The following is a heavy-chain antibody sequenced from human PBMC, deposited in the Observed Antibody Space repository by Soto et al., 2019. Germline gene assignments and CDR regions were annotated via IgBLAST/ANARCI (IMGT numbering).Heavy chain of an antibody. CDR3: ARLRRGGIGGCDY. Sequence: GGSLRLFCAASGFTFSSYWMSWVRQAPGKGLEWVANIKQDGSEKYYVDSVKGRFTISRDNAKNSLYLQMNSLRAEDTAVYYCARLRRGGIGGCDYWGQGTLVTVSS. CDR1: GFTFSSYW. D-gene: IGHD1-26*01. CDR2: IKQDGSEK. V-gene: IGHV3-7*01. J-gene: IGHJ4*02.